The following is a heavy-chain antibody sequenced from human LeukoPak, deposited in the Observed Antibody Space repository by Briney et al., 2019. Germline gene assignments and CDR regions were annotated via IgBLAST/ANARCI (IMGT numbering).Heavy chain of an antibody. CDR2: ISSGSSTI. J-gene: IGHJ6*03. D-gene: IGHD3-10*01. CDR1: GFTFSSYS. CDR3: ARDSVRRVASNYYYYYMDV. V-gene: IGHV3-48*04. Sequence: GGSLRLSCAASGFTFSSYSMNWVRQAPGKGLEWVSYISSGSSTIYYADSVKGRFTISRDNAKNSLYLQMNSLRAEDTAVYYCARDSVRRVASNYYYYYMDVWGKGTTVTVSS.